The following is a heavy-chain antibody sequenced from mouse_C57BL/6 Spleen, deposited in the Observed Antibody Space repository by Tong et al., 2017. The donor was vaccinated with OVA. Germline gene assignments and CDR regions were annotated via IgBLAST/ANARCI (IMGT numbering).Heavy chain of an antibody. Sequence: VQLQESGPELVKPGASVKLSCKASGYTFTSYDINWVKQRPGQGLEWIGWIYPRDGSTKYNEKFKGKATLTVDQSSSTAYMQLNSLTSEDSAVYYCAKGDYYYGSSPWYFDVWGTGTTVTVSS. V-gene: IGHV1-85*01. J-gene: IGHJ1*03. CDR1: GYTFTSYD. CDR3: AKGDYYYGSSPWYFDV. D-gene: IGHD1-1*01. CDR2: IYPRDGST.